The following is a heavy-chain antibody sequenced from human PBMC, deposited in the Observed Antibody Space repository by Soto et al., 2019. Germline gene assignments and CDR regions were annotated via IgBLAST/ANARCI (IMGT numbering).Heavy chain of an antibody. CDR3: ARFRGGIVVVPKPFDY. V-gene: IGHV1-58*01. CDR2: LVVGSGNT. D-gene: IGHD3-22*01. Sequence: GASVKVSCKTSGFMFTSSAVQWVRQARGQRLEWIGWLVVGSGNTHYAQHFQERVTISRDNSKNTLYLQMNSLRAEDTAVYYCARFRGGIVVVPKPFDYWGQGTLVTVSS. J-gene: IGHJ4*02. CDR1: GFMFTSSA.